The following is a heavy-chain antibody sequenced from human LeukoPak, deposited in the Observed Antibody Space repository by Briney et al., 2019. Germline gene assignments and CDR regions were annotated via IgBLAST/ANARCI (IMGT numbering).Heavy chain of an antibody. J-gene: IGHJ2*01. CDR2: ISGSGGST. D-gene: IGHD3-22*01. CDR3: AKDPHYYDISGYYEYFDL. Sequence: PGGSPRLSCAASGFTFSSYAMSWVRQAPGKGLEWVSAISGSGGSTYYADSVKGRFTISRDNSKNTLYLQMNSLRAEDTAVYYCAKDPHYYDISGYYEYFDLWGRGTLVTVSS. CDR1: GFTFSSYA. V-gene: IGHV3-23*01.